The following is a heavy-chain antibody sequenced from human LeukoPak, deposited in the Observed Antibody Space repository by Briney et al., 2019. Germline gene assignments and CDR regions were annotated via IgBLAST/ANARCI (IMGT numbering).Heavy chain of an antibody. J-gene: IGHJ4*02. V-gene: IGHV4-30-4*08. CDR1: GGSISSGDYY. Sequence: SETLSLTCSVSGGSISSGDYYWSWIRQPPGKGLEWIGYIYYSGSTYYNPSLKSRVTISVDTSKNQFSLKLSSVTAADTAVYYCARGSDIVFDYWGQGTLVTVSS. CDR3: ARGSDIVFDY. CDR2: IYYSGST. D-gene: IGHD2-15*01.